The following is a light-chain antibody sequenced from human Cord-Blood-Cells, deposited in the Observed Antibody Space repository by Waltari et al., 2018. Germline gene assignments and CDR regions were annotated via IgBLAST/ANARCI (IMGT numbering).Light chain of an antibody. CDR2: EGS. Sequence: QSALTQPASVSGSPGQSITISCTGTSRDVGRYNLVSWYQQHPGKAPKLMIYEGSKRPSGVSNRFSGSKAGNTDSLTISGLQAEDEADYYCCSYAGSNWVFGGGTKLTVL. CDR3: CSYAGSNWV. CDR1: SRDVGRYNL. V-gene: IGLV2-23*01. J-gene: IGLJ3*02.